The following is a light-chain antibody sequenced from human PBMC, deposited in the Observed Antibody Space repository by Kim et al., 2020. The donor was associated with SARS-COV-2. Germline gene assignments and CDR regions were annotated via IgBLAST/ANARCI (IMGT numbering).Light chain of an antibody. V-gene: IGLV1-47*01. Sequence: PGQRVTISCSRSSSNIGSNSVYWYQQLPGTAPKLLIYRNNQRPSGVPDRFSGSKSGTSASLAISGLRSEDEADYYCAAWDDSLSGLFGGGTQLTVL. CDR3: AAWDDSLSGL. CDR2: RNN. CDR1: SSNIGSNS. J-gene: IGLJ2*01.